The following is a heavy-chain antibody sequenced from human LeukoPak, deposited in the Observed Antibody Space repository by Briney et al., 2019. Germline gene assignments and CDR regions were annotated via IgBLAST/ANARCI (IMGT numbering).Heavy chain of an antibody. V-gene: IGHV3-7*01. D-gene: IGHD6-13*01. Sequence: GGSLRLSCAASGFSFRSYWMSWVRQVPGKGLEWLANINEDGNEKYHVDSVKGRFTISRDNAKNSLYLQMNSLRADDTAVYYCARRIAATGTGGYFEPWGRGTLVSVSS. CDR2: INEDGNEK. CDR3: ARRIAATGTGGYFEP. CDR1: GFSFRSYW. J-gene: IGHJ2*01.